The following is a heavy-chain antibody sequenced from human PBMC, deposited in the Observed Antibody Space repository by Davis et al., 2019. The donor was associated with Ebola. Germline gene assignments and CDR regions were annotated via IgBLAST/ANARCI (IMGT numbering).Heavy chain of an antibody. CDR1: GFTFSSYA. CDR3: ARTVGDYYGAFDY. J-gene: IGHJ4*02. CDR2: ISYDGSNK. Sequence: GESLKISCAASGFTFSSYAMSWVRQAPGKGLEWVAVISYDGSNKYYADSVKGRFTISRDNSKNTLYLQMNSLRAEDTAVYYCARTVGDYYGAFDYWGQGTLVTVSS. V-gene: IGHV3-30-3*01. D-gene: IGHD3-10*01.